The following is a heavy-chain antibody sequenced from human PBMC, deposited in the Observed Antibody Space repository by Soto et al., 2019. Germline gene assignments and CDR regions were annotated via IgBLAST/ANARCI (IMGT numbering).Heavy chain of an antibody. V-gene: IGHV1-46*02. CDR1: GYTFNTYN. Sequence: ASVKVSCKASGYTFNTYNMYWVRQAPGQGLEWMGVINPSIGSTNYAQKFQGRVIMTRDTSTSTVYMELSTLRSDDAAVYYCARLYSGSRLDYWGQGTPVTVSS. J-gene: IGHJ4*02. CDR3: ARLYSGSRLDY. D-gene: IGHD1-26*01. CDR2: INPSIGST.